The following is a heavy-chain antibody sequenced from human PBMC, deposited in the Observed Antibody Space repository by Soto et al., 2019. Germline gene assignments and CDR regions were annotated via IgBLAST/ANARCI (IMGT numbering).Heavy chain of an antibody. CDR3: ARSLFLASTDTEPLDY. V-gene: IGHV3-23*01. D-gene: IGHD3-3*02. CDR1: GFTFSSYA. CDR2: ISGGGNDA. J-gene: IGHJ4*02. Sequence: EVQLLESGGGLVQPGGSLVLSCAASGFTFSSYAMTWVRQAPGKGLEWVSSISGGGNDAYYADSVKGRFTISRDNSKNTLYLQMTSLRANDTAVYYCARSLFLASTDTEPLDYWGQGTLVTVSS.